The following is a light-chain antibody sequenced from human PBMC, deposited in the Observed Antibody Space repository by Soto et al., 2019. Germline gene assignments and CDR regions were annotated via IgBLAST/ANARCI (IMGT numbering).Light chain of an antibody. Sequence: DIQMTQSPSTLSASVGDRVTITCRASQSISNWLAWYQQKPGKAPKLLIFDASSLERGVPSRFSGSGSGTDFTLTINGLQPDDFATYYCQQYNSYSPTFGQGTKVDI. J-gene: IGKJ1*01. CDR1: QSISNW. V-gene: IGKV1-5*01. CDR3: QQYNSYSPT. CDR2: DAS.